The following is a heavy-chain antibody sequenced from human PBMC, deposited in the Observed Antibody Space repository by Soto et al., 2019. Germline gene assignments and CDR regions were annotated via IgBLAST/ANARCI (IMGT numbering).Heavy chain of an antibody. J-gene: IGHJ4*02. V-gene: IGHV1-69*13. D-gene: IGHD6-19*01. CDR1: GGTFSSYA. Sequence: SVKVSCTSSGGTFSSYAISWVLQAPGQGLEWMGGIIPIFGTANYAQKFQGRVTITADESTSTAYMELSSLRSEDTAVYYCARLRSIAVADYYFDYWGQGTLVTVSS. CDR3: ARLRSIAVADYYFDY. CDR2: IIPIFGTA.